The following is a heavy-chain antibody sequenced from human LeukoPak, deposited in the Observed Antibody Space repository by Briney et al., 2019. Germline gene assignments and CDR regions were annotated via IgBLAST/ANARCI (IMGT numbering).Heavy chain of an antibody. J-gene: IGHJ4*02. V-gene: IGHV3-23*01. CDR2: ISGSGGST. D-gene: IGHD5-12*01. CDR3: AKDKRRRGYSGYDFPYYFDY. CDR1: GFTFSSCA. Sequence: QPGGSLRLSCAASGFTFSSCAMSWVRQAPGKGLERVSSISGSGGSTYYADSVKGRFTISRDNSKNTLYLQMNSLRAEDTAVYYCAKDKRRRGYSGYDFPYYFDYWGQGTLVTVSS.